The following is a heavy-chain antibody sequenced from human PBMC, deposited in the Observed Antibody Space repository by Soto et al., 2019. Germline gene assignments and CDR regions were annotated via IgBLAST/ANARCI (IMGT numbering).Heavy chain of an antibody. Sequence: QVQLVQSGAEVKKPGASVKVSCKASGYTFTGYYMHWVRQAPGQGLEWMGWINPNSGGTNYAQKFQGWVTMTSDTSISTAYMELSRLRSDDTAVYYCARELAVRDYGDYVHYYYYGMDVWGQGTTVTVSS. CDR3: ARELAVRDYGDYVHYYYYGMDV. V-gene: IGHV1-2*04. CDR1: GYTFTGYY. D-gene: IGHD4-17*01. J-gene: IGHJ6*02. CDR2: INPNSGGT.